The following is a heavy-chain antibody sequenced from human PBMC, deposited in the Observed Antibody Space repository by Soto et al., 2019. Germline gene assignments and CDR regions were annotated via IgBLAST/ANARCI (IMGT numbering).Heavy chain of an antibody. J-gene: IGHJ6*02. Sequence: PGGSLRLSCAASGFTFSSYGMHWVRQAPGKGLEWVAVISYDGSNKYYADSVKGRFTISRDNSKNTLYLQMNSLRAEDTAVYYCAKGGGTYYDILTLRNGMDVWGQGTTVTVSS. V-gene: IGHV3-30*18. CDR2: ISYDGSNK. D-gene: IGHD3-9*01. CDR3: AKGGGTYYDILTLRNGMDV. CDR1: GFTFSSYG.